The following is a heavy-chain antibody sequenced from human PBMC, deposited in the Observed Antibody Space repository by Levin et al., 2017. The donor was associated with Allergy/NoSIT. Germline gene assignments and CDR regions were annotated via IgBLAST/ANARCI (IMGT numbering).Heavy chain of an antibody. CDR2: LYFGGTT. CDR1: GGSFSSTTYH. V-gene: IGHV4-39*01. D-gene: IGHD3-16*01. Sequence: SQTLSLTCLASGGSFSSTTYHWAWIRQSPGKGLEWIGSLYFGGTTYYNPSLRSRVTISVDTSKNQFSLKLSPATAADTAIYFCAGRFLNDIGGMDVWGQGTTVTVSS. J-gene: IGHJ6*02. CDR3: AGRFLNDIGGMDV.